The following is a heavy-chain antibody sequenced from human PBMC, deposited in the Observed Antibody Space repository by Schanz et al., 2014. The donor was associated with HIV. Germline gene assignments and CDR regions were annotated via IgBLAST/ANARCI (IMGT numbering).Heavy chain of an antibody. V-gene: IGHV4-34*11. CDR1: RGSFSGYY. CDR3: ASLYSHFFDN. D-gene: IGHD2-21*01. J-gene: IGHJ4*02. Sequence: QVLLQQWGAGLMKPSETLSLTCAVQRGSFSGYYWSWIRQPQGKGLEWIGNIYNSGSSNYNNNPSPKRRLPISVDPSKNQFPLNLTPVTAADTAVYYCASLYSHFFDNWGQGTLVTVSS. CDR2: IYNSGS.